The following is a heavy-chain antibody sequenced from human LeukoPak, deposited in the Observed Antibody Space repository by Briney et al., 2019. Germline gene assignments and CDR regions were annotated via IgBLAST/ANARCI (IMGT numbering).Heavy chain of an antibody. CDR1: GGSISSYY. D-gene: IGHD3-22*01. CDR3: ARDYYDSSGFNFDY. Sequence: SSETLSLTCTVSGGSISSYYWSWIRQPAGKGLEWIGRIYTSGSTNYNPSLKSRVTMSVDTSKNQFSLKLSSVTAADTAVYYCARDYYDSSGFNFDYWGQGTLVTVSS. J-gene: IGHJ4*02. CDR2: IYTSGST. V-gene: IGHV4-4*07.